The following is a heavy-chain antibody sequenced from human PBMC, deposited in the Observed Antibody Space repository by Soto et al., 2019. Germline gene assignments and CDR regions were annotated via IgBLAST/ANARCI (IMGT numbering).Heavy chain of an antibody. D-gene: IGHD6-6*01. Sequence: ASVKVSCKASGYTFSDYYMHWVRQAPGQGLEWMGWINPKTGGKNYAQKFQGRVAVTRDTSISTTYMELSGLRSDDTAVYFCARDARVTSSSSSPHYYGMDIWGQGTTVTV. CDR2: INPKTGGK. CDR3: ARDARVTSSSSSPHYYGMDI. V-gene: IGHV1-2*02. CDR1: GYTFSDYY. J-gene: IGHJ6*02.